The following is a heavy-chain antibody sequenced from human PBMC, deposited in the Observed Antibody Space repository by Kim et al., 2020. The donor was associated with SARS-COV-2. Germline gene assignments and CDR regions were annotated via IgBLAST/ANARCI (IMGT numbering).Heavy chain of an antibody. V-gene: IGHV1-18*04. J-gene: IGHJ6*02. Sequence: ASVKVSCKASGYTFTSYGISWVRQAPGQGLEWMGWISAYNGNTNYAQKLQGRVTMTTDTSTSTAYMELRSLRSDDTAVYYCARDARYAVVAATEARPYYYYGMDVWGQGTTVTVSS. CDR2: ISAYNGNT. CDR3: ARDARYAVVAATEARPYYYYGMDV. D-gene: IGHD2-15*01. CDR1: GYTFTSYG.